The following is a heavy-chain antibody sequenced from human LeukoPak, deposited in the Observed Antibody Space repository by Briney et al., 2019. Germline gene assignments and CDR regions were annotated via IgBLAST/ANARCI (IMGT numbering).Heavy chain of an antibody. V-gene: IGHV3-66*01. CDR2: IYSGGST. CDR1: GFIISTNY. D-gene: IGHD2-15*01. Sequence: GGSLRLSCAASGFIISTNYMSWVRQAPGKGLEWVSVIYSGGSTYYADSVKGRFTISRDNSKNTLYLQMNSLRAEDTAVYYCARDKNGWRYFDYWGQGTLVTVSS. J-gene: IGHJ4*02. CDR3: ARDKNGWRYFDY.